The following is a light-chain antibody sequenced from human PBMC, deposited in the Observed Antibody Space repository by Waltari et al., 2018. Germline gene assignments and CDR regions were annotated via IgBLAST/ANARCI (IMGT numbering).Light chain of an antibody. J-gene: IGKJ1*01. CDR3: QQTYTAQWT. CDR1: QSINTY. CDR2: GAS. Sequence: DIQMTQSPSSLSASVGARVTITCRASQSINTYLNWYHRKPGKAPELLIYGASRLQRGVPSRFSGTGSGTEFALTINSLQPEDFATYFCQQTYTAQWTFGPGTKVEL. V-gene: IGKV1-39*01.